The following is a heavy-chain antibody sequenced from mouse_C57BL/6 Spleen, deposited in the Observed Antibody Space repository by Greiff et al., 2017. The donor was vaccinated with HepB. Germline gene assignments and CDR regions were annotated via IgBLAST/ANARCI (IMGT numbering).Heavy chain of an antibody. CDR3: AGYYYGSSYDYFDY. J-gene: IGHJ2*01. CDR2: IYPGDGDT. D-gene: IGHD1-1*01. V-gene: IGHV1-82*01. Sequence: QVQLKQSGPELVKPGASVKISCKASGYAFSSSWMNWVKQRPGKGLEWIGRIYPGDGDTNYNGKFKGKATLTADKSSSTANMQLSSLTSEASAVYFCAGYYYGSSYDYFDYWGQGTTLTVSS. CDR1: GYAFSSSW.